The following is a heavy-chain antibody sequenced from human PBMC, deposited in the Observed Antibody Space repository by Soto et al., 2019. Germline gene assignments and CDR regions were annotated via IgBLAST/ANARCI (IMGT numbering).Heavy chain of an antibody. D-gene: IGHD3-10*01. V-gene: IGHV2-5*01. CDR3: KHMRGSGLYGMDF. J-gene: IGHJ6*02. Sequence: QITLKESGPTLVKPTQTLTLTCTFSGFSLSTSGVGVGWVRQPPGKALEWLALIYSNDDKRFSTSLKRRLTITNDTSKNQVVLTMTNIDPVDTATYYCKHMRGSGLYGMDFCGQGTTVTVSS. CDR2: IYSNDDK. CDR1: GFSLSTSGVG.